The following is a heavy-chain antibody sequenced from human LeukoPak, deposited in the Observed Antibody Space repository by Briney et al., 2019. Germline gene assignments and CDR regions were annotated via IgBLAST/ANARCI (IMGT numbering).Heavy chain of an antibody. CDR3: AKDVVVQGFDP. D-gene: IGHD2-2*01. Sequence: GGSLRLSCAASGFAFSSYAMSWVRQAPGKGLEWVSAISGSGGSTYYADSVKGRFTISRDNSKNALYLQMNSLRAEDTAVYYCAKDVVVQGFDPWGQGTLVTVSS. CDR2: ISGSGGST. J-gene: IGHJ5*02. V-gene: IGHV3-23*01. CDR1: GFAFSSYA.